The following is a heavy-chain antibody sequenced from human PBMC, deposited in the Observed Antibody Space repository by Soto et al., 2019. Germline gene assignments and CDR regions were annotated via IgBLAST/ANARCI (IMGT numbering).Heavy chain of an antibody. CDR2: ISAHNGNT. D-gene: IGHD1-1*01. CDR3: ARGRYGDY. CDR1: GYAFTTYG. J-gene: IGHJ4*02. V-gene: IGHV1-18*01. Sequence: QVHLVQSGAEVKKPGASVKVSCKGSGYAFTTYGITWVRQAPGQGLEWMGWISAHNGNTNYAQKLQGIGTVTRDTSTSTAYMELRSLRSDDTAVYYCARGRYGDYWGQGALVTVSS.